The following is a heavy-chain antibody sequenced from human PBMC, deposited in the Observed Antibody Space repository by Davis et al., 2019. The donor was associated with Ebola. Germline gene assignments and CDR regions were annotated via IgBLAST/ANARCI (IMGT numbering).Heavy chain of an antibody. D-gene: IGHD2-15*01. CDR3: AREMIVVVVAANDFGYYYGMDV. J-gene: IGHJ6*04. CDR2: INPSGGST. CDR1: GYTFTSYY. Sequence: ASVKVPCKASGYTFTSYYMHWVRQAPGQGLEWMGIINPSGGSTSYAQKFQGRVTMTRDTSTSTVYMELSSLRSEDTAVYYCAREMIVVVVAANDFGYYYGMDVWGKGTTVTVSS. V-gene: IGHV1-46*01.